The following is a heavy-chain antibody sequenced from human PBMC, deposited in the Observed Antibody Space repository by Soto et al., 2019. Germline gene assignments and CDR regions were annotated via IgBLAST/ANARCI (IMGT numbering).Heavy chain of an antibody. CDR1: GGTFSSYA. Sequence: SVKVSCKASGGTFSSYAISWVRQAPGQGLEWMGGIIPIFGTANYAQKFQGRVTITADESTSTAYMELSSLRSEDTAVYYCARVPYCGGDCYPQYFQHWGQGTLVTVSS. D-gene: IGHD2-21*02. V-gene: IGHV1-69*13. CDR3: ARVPYCGGDCYPQYFQH. CDR2: IIPIFGTA. J-gene: IGHJ1*01.